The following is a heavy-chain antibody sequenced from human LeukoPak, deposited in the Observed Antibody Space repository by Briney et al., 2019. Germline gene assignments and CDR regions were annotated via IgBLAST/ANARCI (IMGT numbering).Heavy chain of an antibody. J-gene: IGHJ4*02. CDR1: GFTFSSYD. CDR3: GGYHY. Sequence: GGSLRLSCAASGFTFSSYDMHWVRQAPGKGLEWVAVISYDGTNKYYADSAKGRFTISRDNSKNTLYLQMNSLRAEDTAVYYCGGYHYWGQGTLVTVSS. D-gene: IGHD6-13*01. CDR2: ISYDGTNK. V-gene: IGHV3-30*03.